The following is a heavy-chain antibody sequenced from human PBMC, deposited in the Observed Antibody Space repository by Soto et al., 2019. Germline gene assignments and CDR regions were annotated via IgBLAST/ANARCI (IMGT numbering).Heavy chain of an antibody. J-gene: IGHJ6*02. Sequence: QVQLQQWGAGLLKPSETLSLTCVVNGGSFSGYYWSWVRLPPGKGLEWIGEINHSGITDSNPSLNSRVTISIDESRHQFSLNLTYVTAADTAVYFCARARSSVPSRRGIGYYGMDVWGQGTTVTVSS. V-gene: IGHV4-34*01. CDR1: GGSFSGYY. CDR3: ARARSSVPSRRGIGYYGMDV. D-gene: IGHD2-2*03. CDR2: INHSGIT.